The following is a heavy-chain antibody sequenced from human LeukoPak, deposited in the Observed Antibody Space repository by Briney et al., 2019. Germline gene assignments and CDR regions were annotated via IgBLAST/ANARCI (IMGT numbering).Heavy chain of an antibody. CDR1: GFTVSTYY. J-gene: IGHJ4*02. CDR3: ARVVYSGSYHVGESDY. V-gene: IGHV3-53*01. CDR2: LHSGGTT. D-gene: IGHD1-26*01. Sequence: GGSLRLSCAASGFTVSTYYMIWVRQAPGKGLQWVSVLHSGGTTHYADSVKGRFTISRDNSENTLYLQMNSLRAEDTAVYYCARVVYSGSYHVGESDYWGQGTLVTVSS.